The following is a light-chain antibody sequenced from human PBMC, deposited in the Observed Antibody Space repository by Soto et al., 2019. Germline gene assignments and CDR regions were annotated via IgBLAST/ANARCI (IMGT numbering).Light chain of an antibody. V-gene: IGKV3-15*01. CDR1: QSVSSD. CDR2: DAS. J-gene: IGKJ2*01. Sequence: EIVMTQSPATLSVSPGERATLSCRASQSVSSDLAWYQQKPGQAPRLLIYDASTRATGIPARFSGSGSGTEFTLTISSLQSEDFAVYYCQQYKLWYTFAQGTKLEIK. CDR3: QQYKLWYT.